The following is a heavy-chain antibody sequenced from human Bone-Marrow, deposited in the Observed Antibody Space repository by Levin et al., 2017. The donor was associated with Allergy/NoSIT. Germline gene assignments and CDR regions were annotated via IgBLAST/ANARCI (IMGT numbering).Heavy chain of an antibody. V-gene: IGHV5-51*01. D-gene: IGHD3-10*01. CDR1: GYQFADHW. CDR2: IYPGDSET. Sequence: LGESLKISCRASGYQFADHWIGWVRQLPGKGLEWMGNIYPGDSETRSSPSFQGQVTISVDKSINTAYLQWDSLSASDTAMYFCARQSDELPPYDGEWVEEHYFDYWGQGTLVTVSS. CDR3: ARQSDELPPYDGEWVEEHYFDY. J-gene: IGHJ4*02.